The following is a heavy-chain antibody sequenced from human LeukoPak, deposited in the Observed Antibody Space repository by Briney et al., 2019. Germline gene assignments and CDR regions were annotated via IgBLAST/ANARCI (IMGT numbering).Heavy chain of an antibody. CDR2: ISGSGGST. D-gene: IGHD3-10*01. J-gene: IGHJ5*02. CDR1: GFTFSSYA. Sequence: PGGSLRLSCAASGFTFSSYAMSWVRQAPGKGLEWVSAISGSGGSTYYADSVKGRFTISRDNSKNTLYLQMNSLRAEDTAVYYCAGVRGVITNNWFDPWGQGTLVTVSS. V-gene: IGHV3-23*01. CDR3: AGVRGVITNNWFDP.